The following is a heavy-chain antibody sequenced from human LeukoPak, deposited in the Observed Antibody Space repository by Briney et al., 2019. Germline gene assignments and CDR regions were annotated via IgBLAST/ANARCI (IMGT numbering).Heavy chain of an antibody. J-gene: IGHJ4*02. CDR3: ARSWDARLNFDY. CDR1: GFIFSSNY. CDR2: IYSGGST. Sequence: PGGSLRLSCAASGFIFSSNYMNWVRQAPGKGLEWVSVIYSGGSTYYSDSVKGRFTISRDNSTNTVHLQMNDLRAEDTAVYYCARSWDARLNFDYWGQGTLVTVSS. V-gene: IGHV3-66*02. D-gene: IGHD1-26*01.